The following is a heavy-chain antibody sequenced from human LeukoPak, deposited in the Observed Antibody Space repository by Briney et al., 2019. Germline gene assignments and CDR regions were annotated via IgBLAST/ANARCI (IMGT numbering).Heavy chain of an antibody. CDR3: AKTTTGYSSGRYPGWPVDY. J-gene: IGHJ4*02. CDR2: IFGSGGST. V-gene: IGHV3-23*01. Sequence: GGSLRLSCAASGFTFSSYAMYWVRQAPGKGLEWVSGIFGSGGSTHYADSVKGRFTISRDNSKNTVYLQMNSLRAGDTAVYYCAKTTTGYSSGRYPGWPVDYWGQGTLVTVSS. D-gene: IGHD6-19*01. CDR1: GFTFSSYA.